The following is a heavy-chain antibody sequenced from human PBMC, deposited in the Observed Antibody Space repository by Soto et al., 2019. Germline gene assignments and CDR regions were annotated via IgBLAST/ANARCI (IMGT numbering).Heavy chain of an antibody. CDR3: TTPDQGPFDY. CDR2: IKSKTDGGTT. V-gene: IGHV3-15*01. J-gene: IGHJ4*02. CDR1: EFTFSFYR. Sequence: GGSLRLSCAASEFTFSFYRMSWVRQAPGKGLEWVGRIKSKTDGGTTDYAAPVKGRFTISRDDSKNTLYLQMNSLKTEDTAVYYRTTPDQGPFDYWGQGTLVTVSS.